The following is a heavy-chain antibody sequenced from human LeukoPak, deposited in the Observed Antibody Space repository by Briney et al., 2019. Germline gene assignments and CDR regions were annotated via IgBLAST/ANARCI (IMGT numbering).Heavy chain of an antibody. CDR3: ARGRDRGYSGYEPSY. V-gene: IGHV3-66*01. CDR2: IYSGGST. Sequence: GGSLRLSCAASGFTVSSNYMSWVRQAPGKGLEWVSVIYSGGSTYYADSMKGRFTISRDNSKNTLYLQMNSLRAEDTAVYYCARGRDRGYSGYEPSYWGQGTLVTVSS. J-gene: IGHJ4*02. CDR1: GFTVSSNY. D-gene: IGHD5-12*01.